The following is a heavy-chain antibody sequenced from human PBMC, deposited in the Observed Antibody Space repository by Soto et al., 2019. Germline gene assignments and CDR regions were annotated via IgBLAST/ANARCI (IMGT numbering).Heavy chain of an antibody. CDR2: MYHSGST. J-gene: IGHJ6*02. CDR1: GGCLSSCGYS. Sequence: TLSLTCAVPGGCLSSCGYSWCWIRQPPGKGLEWIGYMYHSGSTYYNPSLKSRVTISVDTSKNQFSLKLSSVTAADTAVYYCARGTNHYYYGMDVWGQGTTVTVSS. D-gene: IGHD1-7*01. CDR3: ARGTNHYYYGMDV. V-gene: IGHV4-30-2*05.